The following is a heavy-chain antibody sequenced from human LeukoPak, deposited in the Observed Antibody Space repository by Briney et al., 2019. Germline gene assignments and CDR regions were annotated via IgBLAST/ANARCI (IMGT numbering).Heavy chain of an antibody. J-gene: IGHJ4*02. CDR3: AKDSSGWQIFDY. Sequence: GGSLRLSCAASGFTFSSYEMNWVRQAPGKGLEWVSAISGSGGTTYYADSVKGRFTISRDNSKNTLYLQMNSLRAEDTAVYYCAKDSSGWQIFDYWGQGTLVTVSS. V-gene: IGHV3-23*01. CDR1: GFTFSSYE. D-gene: IGHD6-19*01. CDR2: ISGSGGTT.